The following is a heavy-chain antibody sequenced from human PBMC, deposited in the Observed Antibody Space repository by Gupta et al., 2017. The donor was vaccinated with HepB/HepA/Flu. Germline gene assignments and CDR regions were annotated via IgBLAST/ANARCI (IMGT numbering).Heavy chain of an antibody. CDR2: INSDGSST. J-gene: IGHJ6*02. CDR3: ARDSALESGYDYYYYYYGMDV. CDR1: GFTFSSYW. V-gene: IGHV3-74*01. D-gene: IGHD5-12*01. Sequence: EVQLVESGGGLVQPGGSLRLSGAASGFTFSSYWMHWVRQAPGKGLVWVSRINSDGSSTSYADSVKGRFTISRDNAKNTLYLQMNSLRAEDTAVYYCARDSALESGYDYYYYYYGMDVWGQGTTVTVSS.